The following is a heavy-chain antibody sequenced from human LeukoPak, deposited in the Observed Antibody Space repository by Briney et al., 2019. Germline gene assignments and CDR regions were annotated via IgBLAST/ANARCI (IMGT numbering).Heavy chain of an antibody. CDR1: GGSFSGYY. Sequence: SETLSLTCAVYGGSFSGYYWSWIRQPPGKGLEWIGEINHSGSTNYNPSLKSRVTISVDTSKNQFSLKLSSVTAADTAVYYCASSFPIAVAGKGTFDYWGQGNLVTVSS. J-gene: IGHJ4*02. D-gene: IGHD6-19*01. CDR2: INHSGST. V-gene: IGHV4-34*01. CDR3: ASSFPIAVAGKGTFDY.